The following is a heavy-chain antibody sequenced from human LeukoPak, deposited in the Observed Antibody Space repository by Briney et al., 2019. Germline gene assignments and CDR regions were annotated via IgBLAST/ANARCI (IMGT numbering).Heavy chain of an antibody. V-gene: IGHV1-2*02. CDR3: ATDSHGGLRHGDYYYYMDV. CDR1: GYTFTGYY. CDR2: INPKSGGT. D-gene: IGHD2-15*01. J-gene: IGHJ6*03. Sequence: ASVKVSCKASGYTFTGYYMHWVRQAPGQGLEWMGWINPKSGGTNYAQKFQGRVTMTRDTSISTAYMELSRLRSDDTAVYYCATDSHGGLRHGDYYYYMDVWGKGTTVTVSS.